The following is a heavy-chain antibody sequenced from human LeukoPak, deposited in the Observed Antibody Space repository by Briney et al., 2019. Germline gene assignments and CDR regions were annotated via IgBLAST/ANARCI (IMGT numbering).Heavy chain of an antibody. D-gene: IGHD2-8*01. J-gene: IGHJ4*02. CDR2: IREDGGER. CDR1: GFTFRNHW. Sequence: HPGGSLRLSCAASGFTFRNHWMHWVRQAPGKGLEWVANIREDGGERNYVDSVKGRFTIFRDNAGNSLSLQMNSLRVEDTAVYYCVTFKYLPTMVSFWGQGTLVTVSS. V-gene: IGHV3-7*01. CDR3: VTFKYLPTMVSF.